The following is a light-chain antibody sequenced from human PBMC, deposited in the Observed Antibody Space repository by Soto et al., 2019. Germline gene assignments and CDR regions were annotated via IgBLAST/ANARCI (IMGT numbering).Light chain of an antibody. CDR3: SAYRSSFSVV. Sequence: QSALTQPASVSGSPGQSITISCTGTSSDIGGYDFVSWYQQHSGNAPRLIIYEVTNRLSGVSDRFSGSKSGNTASLTISGLQDEDECIYYCSAYRSSFSVVFGGGTQLTVL. V-gene: IGLV2-14*01. J-gene: IGLJ3*02. CDR2: EVT. CDR1: SSDIGGYDF.